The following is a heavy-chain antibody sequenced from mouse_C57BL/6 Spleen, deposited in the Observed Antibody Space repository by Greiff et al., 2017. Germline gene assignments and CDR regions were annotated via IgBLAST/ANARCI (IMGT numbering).Heavy chain of an antibody. CDR3: ARQITTVVVEGFFDY. CDR2: IDPSDSYT. CDR1: GYTFTSYW. V-gene: IGHV1-69*01. Sequence: QVQLQQPGAELVMPGASVKLSCKASGYTFTSYWMHWVKQRPGQGLEWIGEIDPSDSYTNYNQNFKGKSTLPVDNSSSTAYMQLSSLTSEDSAVYYGARQITTVVVEGFFDYWGQGTTLTVSS. D-gene: IGHD1-1*01. J-gene: IGHJ2*01.